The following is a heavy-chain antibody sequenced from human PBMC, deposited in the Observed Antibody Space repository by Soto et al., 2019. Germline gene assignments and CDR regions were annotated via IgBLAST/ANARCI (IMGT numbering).Heavy chain of an antibody. Sequence: QVQLVQSGAELKKTGSSGKVSCRASGDTFSSYAVNWVRQAPGRGLEWVGRLITVLGTTDYAQNFKGRVTITAEKSTKIVYLEMSSMRSENTAVYYCAKRRYCGYDCYHEQYNGMDVWGPGTTFTVAS. D-gene: IGHD2-21*01. CDR3: AKRRYCGYDCYHEQYNGMDV. CDR2: LITVLGTT. V-gene: IGHV1-69*08. CDR1: GDTFSSYA. J-gene: IGHJ6*02.